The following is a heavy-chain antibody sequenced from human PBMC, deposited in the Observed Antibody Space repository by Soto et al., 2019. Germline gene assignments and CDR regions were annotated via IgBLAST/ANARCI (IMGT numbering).Heavy chain of an antibody. D-gene: IGHD2-15*01. CDR3: SRPASGGSRDPFDF. J-gene: IGHJ3*01. Sequence: GESLKISCKASGCMLRTFWHNWVRQTPGKGLEWLGRIDPTDSFTHYSPPFEGHVTISVDRSISTAYLHLNSLQASDTAIYYCSRPASGGSRDPFDFSSQGTTVTGSS. V-gene: IGHV5-10-1*01. CDR2: IDPTDSFT. CDR1: GCMLRTFW.